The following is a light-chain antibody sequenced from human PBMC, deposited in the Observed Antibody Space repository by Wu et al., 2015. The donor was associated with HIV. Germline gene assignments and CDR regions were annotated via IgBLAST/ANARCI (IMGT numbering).Light chain of an antibody. Sequence: EIVLTQSPATLSLSPGERATLSCRASQSVSSYLAWFQQKPGQAPRLLIYDTSNRATGIPPRFSGSGSGTDFPLTISSLEPEDFALYYCQQRYNWPWTFGQGTKVEI. CDR2: DTS. J-gene: IGKJ1*01. V-gene: IGKV3-11*01. CDR1: QSVSSY. CDR3: QQRYNWPWT.